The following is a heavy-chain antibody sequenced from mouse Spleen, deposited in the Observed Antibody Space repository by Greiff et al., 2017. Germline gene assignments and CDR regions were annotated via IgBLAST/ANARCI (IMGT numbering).Heavy chain of an antibody. J-gene: IGHJ3*01. CDR2: ISSGGGNT. V-gene: IGHV5-9*04. CDR1: GFTFSSYA. Sequence: EVKLVESGGGLVKLGGSLKLSCAASGFTFSSYAMSWVRQTPEKRLEWVATISSGGGNTYYPDSVKGRFTISRDNAKNTLYLQMSSLKSEDTAMYYCARPDYYGSSRPFAYWGQGTLVTVSA. CDR3: ARPDYYGSSRPFAY. D-gene: IGHD1-1*01.